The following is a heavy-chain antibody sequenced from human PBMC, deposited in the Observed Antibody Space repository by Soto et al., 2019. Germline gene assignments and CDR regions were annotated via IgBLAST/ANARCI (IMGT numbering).Heavy chain of an antibody. CDR1: GFTFSDHY. CDR3: ARSGTTIHIYYYYYMDV. V-gene: IGHV3-72*01. D-gene: IGHD1-7*01. Sequence: GGSLRLSCAASGFTFSDHYMDWVRQAPGKGLEWVGRTRNKANSYTTEYAASVKGRFTISRDDSKNSLYLQMNSLKTEDTAVYYCARSGTTIHIYYYYYMDVWGKGTTVTVSS. CDR2: TRNKANSYTT. J-gene: IGHJ6*03.